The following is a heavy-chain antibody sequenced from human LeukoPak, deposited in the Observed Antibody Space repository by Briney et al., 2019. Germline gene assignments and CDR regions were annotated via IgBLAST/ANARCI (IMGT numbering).Heavy chain of an antibody. CDR2: MNPNSGNT. CDR1: GYTFTGYY. D-gene: IGHD2-2*01. CDR3: ARTPIVVVPAAMEFWFDP. J-gene: IGHJ5*02. V-gene: IGHV1-8*03. Sequence: ASVKVSCKASGYTFTGYYMHWVRQAPGQGLEWMGWMNPNSGNTGYAQKFQGRVTITRNTSISTAYMELSSLRSEDTAVYYCARTPIVVVPAAMEFWFDPWGQGTLVTVSS.